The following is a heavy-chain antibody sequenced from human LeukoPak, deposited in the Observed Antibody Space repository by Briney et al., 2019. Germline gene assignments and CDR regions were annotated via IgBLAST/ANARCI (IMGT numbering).Heavy chain of an antibody. V-gene: IGHV4-4*07. Sequence: SETLSLTCTVSGASISDYYWSWIRRPAGKGLEWIGRIYTSGSTNYNPSLKSRVTMSVDTPKNQFSLKLSSVTAADTAVYYCAREITTPRGAFDIWGQGTMVTVSS. J-gene: IGHJ3*02. CDR2: IYTSGST. CDR1: GASISDYY. D-gene: IGHD3-22*01. CDR3: AREITTPRGAFDI.